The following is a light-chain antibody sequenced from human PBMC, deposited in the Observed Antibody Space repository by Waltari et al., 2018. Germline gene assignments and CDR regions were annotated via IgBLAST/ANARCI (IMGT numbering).Light chain of an antibody. CDR1: QSVSSN. CDR3: QQYNNWPPLT. J-gene: IGKJ4*01. CDR2: GAS. Sequence: EIVMTQSPATLSVSPGERATLSCRASQSVSSNLAWSQQKPGQAPRLLICGASTRATGIPARFSGSGSRTEFTLTISSLQSEDFAVYYCQQYNNWPPLTFGGGTKVEIK. V-gene: IGKV3-15*01.